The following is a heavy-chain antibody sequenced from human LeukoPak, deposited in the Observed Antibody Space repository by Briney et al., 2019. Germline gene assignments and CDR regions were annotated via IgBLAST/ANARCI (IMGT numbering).Heavy chain of an antibody. CDR2: IKQYGSEK. CDR3: TREGRSDWGIPDY. V-gene: IGHV3-7*01. Sequence: PGGSLRLSCAASGVIFSDYWMSWVSQAPGEGLEWVANIKQYGSEKYYVDSVKGRFTISRDNAQNSLYLQMNSLRAEDTAVYFCTREGRSDWGIPDYWGQGTLVTVSS. J-gene: IGHJ4*02. CDR1: GVIFSDYW. D-gene: IGHD6-19*01.